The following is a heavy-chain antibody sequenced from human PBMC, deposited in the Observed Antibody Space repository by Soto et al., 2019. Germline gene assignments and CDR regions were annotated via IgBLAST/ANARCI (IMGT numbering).Heavy chain of an antibody. CDR3: ARDLGLRQRMTTVSPGGMAF. J-gene: IGHJ6*02. CDR2: IYYSGST. D-gene: IGHD4-4*01. Sequence: QVQLQESGPGLVKPSQTLSLTCTVSGGSISSGDYYWSWIRQPPGKGLEWIGYIYYSGSTYYNPSLTSRVTISVDTSKNQCSLELSAVTAADTAVYYCARDLGLRQRMTTVSPGGMAFWGQGTTVTVSS. V-gene: IGHV4-30-4*01. CDR1: GGSISSGDYY.